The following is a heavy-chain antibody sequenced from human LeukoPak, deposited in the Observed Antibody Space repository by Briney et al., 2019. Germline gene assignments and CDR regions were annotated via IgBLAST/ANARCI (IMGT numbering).Heavy chain of an antibody. J-gene: IGHJ6*02. CDR1: GGSMSRCE. Sequence: ELLSLTHNLTGGSMSRCEGSCIRQPLGKRLEWIGYIYYSGSTNYNPSLKSRVTISVDTSKNQFSLKLSSVTAADTAVYYCARGSPQYYCYGMDGWGQGTTVTVSS. CDR2: IYYSGST. CDR3: ARGSPQYYCYGMDG. V-gene: IGHV4-59*01.